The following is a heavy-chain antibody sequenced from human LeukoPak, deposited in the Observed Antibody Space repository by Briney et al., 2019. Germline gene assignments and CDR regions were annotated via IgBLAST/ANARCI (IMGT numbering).Heavy chain of an antibody. Sequence: SETLSLTCTVSGGSISSYYWSWIRQPPGKGLEWIGYIYYSGSTNYNPSLKSRVTISVDTSKNQFSLKLSSVTAADTAVYYCARWSSFYYYYTDVWGKGTTVTVSS. V-gene: IGHV4-59*01. J-gene: IGHJ6*03. CDR3: ARWSSFYYYYTDV. CDR2: IYYSGST. D-gene: IGHD6-13*01. CDR1: GGSISSYY.